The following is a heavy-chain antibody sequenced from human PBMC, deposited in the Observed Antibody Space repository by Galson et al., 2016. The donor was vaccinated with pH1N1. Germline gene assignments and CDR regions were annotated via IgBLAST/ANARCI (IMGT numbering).Heavy chain of an antibody. CDR3: ARDESGYGDPFPDVFDI. D-gene: IGHD4-17*01. J-gene: IGHJ3*02. V-gene: IGHV3-30*12. CDR1: GFTFSSCG. CDR2: ILYNGNDK. Sequence: SLRLSCAASGFTFSSCGIYWVRQAPGKGLEWVGNILYNGNDKYYADSVKGRSTISRDSSMTTVHLQMISVTVEDTAVYFCARDESGYGDPFPDVFDIRGQGTMVTVSS.